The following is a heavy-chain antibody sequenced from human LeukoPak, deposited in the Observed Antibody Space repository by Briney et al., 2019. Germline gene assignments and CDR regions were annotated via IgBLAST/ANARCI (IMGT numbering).Heavy chain of an antibody. J-gene: IGHJ4*02. Sequence: SETLSLPCTVSGGSISSYYWSWIRQPPGKGLEWIGYIYYSGSTNYNPSLKSRVTISVDTSKNQFSLKLSSVTAADTAVYYCARPRYYDSSGYYPHDYWGQGTLVTVSS. CDR2: IYYSGST. CDR1: GGSISSYY. V-gene: IGHV4-59*01. D-gene: IGHD3-22*01. CDR3: ARPRYYDSSGYYPHDY.